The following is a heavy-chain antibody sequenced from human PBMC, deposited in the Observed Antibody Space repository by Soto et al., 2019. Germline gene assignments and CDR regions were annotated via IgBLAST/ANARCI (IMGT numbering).Heavy chain of an antibody. V-gene: IGHV3-15*07. Sequence: PGGSLRLSCAASGFTFSNAWMNWVRQAPGKGLEWVGRIKSKTDGGTTDYAAPVKGRFTISRDDSKNTLYLQMNSLKTEDTAVYYCTTDDYDSSLIGYYYYYGMHVWGQGTTGTGSS. CDR2: IKSKTDGGTT. CDR1: GFTFSNAW. J-gene: IGHJ6*02. D-gene: IGHD3-22*01. CDR3: TTDDYDSSLIGYYYYYGMHV.